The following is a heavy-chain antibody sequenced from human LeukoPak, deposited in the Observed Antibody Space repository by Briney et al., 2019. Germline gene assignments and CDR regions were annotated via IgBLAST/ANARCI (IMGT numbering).Heavy chain of an antibody. J-gene: IGHJ6*02. D-gene: IGHD3-10*01. CDR2: IGVSDGNT. Sequence: GGSLRLSCSASRFTFNTYAMSWIRQAPGKGLEWVSTIGVSDGNTYYADSVKGRLTISRDNSKNTLYLQMNSLRAEDTAVYYCARCYTYGTTWFGGLDVWGQGTTVTVSS. CDR1: RFTFNTYA. CDR3: ARCYTYGTTWFGGLDV. V-gene: IGHV3-23*01.